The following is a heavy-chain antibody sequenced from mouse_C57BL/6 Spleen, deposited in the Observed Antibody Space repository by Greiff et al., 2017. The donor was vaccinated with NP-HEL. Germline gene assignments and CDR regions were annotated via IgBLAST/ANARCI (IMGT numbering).Heavy chain of an antibody. CDR1: GYAFSSSW. Sequence: QVQLQQSGPELVKPGASVKISCKASGYAFSSSWMNWVKQRPGKGLEWIGRIYPGDGDTNYNGKFKGKATLTADKSSSTAYMQLSSLTSEDSAVYFCARDSNGGFFDYWGQGTTLTVSS. CDR2: IYPGDGDT. D-gene: IGHD2-5*01. CDR3: ARDSNGGFFDY. J-gene: IGHJ2*01. V-gene: IGHV1-82*01.